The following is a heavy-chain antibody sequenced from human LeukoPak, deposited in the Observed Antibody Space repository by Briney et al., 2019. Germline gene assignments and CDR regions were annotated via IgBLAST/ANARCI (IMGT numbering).Heavy chain of an antibody. V-gene: IGHV3-11*01. Sequence: NPGGSLRLSCAASGFTFSDYYVTWIRQAPGKGLEWVSHISNSGSTTYYADSVKGRFTISRDNAKNSLYLQMNSLRAEDTAVYYCASPPRGYSYHFDYWGQGTLVTVSS. D-gene: IGHD5-18*01. CDR2: ISNSGSTT. J-gene: IGHJ4*02. CDR3: ASPPRGYSYHFDY. CDR1: GFTFSDYY.